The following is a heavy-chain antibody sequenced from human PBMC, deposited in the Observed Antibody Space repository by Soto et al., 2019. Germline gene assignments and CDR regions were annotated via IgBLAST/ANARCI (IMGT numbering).Heavy chain of an antibody. D-gene: IGHD3-22*01. CDR3: TRPFAYYDGSGYQVYYGMLV. CDR1: GASISSSSYY. J-gene: IGHJ6*02. V-gene: IGHV4-39*01. CDR2: IYYSGST. Sequence: FEPLSLTCTVSGASISSSSYYWGWIRQPPGKGLEWIGCIYYSGSTYYNPSLKRRVTISAGTSTNQFSLKLSSVTAADTGVYYSTRPFAYYDGSGYQVYYGMLVWRQGTTLTVS.